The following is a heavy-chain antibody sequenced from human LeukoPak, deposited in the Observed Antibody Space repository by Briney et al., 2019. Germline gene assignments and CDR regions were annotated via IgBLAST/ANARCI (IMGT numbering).Heavy chain of an antibody. CDR1: GGSISSSSYY. J-gene: IGHJ4*02. Sequence: SETLSLTCTVSGGSISSSSYYWGWIRQPPGKGLEWIGSIYYSGSTYYNPSLKSRVTISVDTSKNQFSLKLSSVTAADTAVYYCARVYDSGGSALDYWGQGTLVTVSS. D-gene: IGHD3-22*01. V-gene: IGHV4-39*07. CDR3: ARVYDSGGSALDY. CDR2: IYYSGST.